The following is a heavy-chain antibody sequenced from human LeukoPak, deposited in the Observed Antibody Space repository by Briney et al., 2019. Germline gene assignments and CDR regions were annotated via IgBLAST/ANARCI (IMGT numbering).Heavy chain of an antibody. V-gene: IGHV3-23*01. Sequence: PGGSLRLSCAASGFTFSSYVMSWVRQAPGKGLQWVSDISGSGGSTYHADSVKGRFTISRDNSKNTLYLQMNSLRAEDTAVYYCAKGIYSSGWSYFDYWGHGTLVTVSS. CDR2: ISGSGGST. CDR1: GFTFSSYV. D-gene: IGHD6-19*01. CDR3: AKGIYSSGWSYFDY. J-gene: IGHJ4*01.